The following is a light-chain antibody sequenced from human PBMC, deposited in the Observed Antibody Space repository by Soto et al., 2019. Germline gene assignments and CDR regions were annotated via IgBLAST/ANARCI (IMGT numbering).Light chain of an antibody. J-gene: IGKJ1*01. CDR3: QQYGSSPWT. CDR1: QSVNNNY. Sequence: VLTQSPGTLSLSPGERATLSCRASQSVNNNYLAWYQQKPGQSPRLLIYGASIRATAIPDRFSGSGSGTDFTLTISRLEPEDSAVYYCQQYGSSPWTFGQGTKVDIK. V-gene: IGKV3-20*01. CDR2: GAS.